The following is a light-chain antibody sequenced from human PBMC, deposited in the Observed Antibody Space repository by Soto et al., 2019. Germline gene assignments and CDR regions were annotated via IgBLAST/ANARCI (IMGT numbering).Light chain of an antibody. CDR3: QQLKSNLIT. Sequence: DIQMTQSPSTLSASVGDRVTITCRASQGINRFLAWYQQKPGKAPKLLIYAASTLQSGVPSRFSGSGSGTEFTLQIRSMQHEDFATYYCQQLKSNLITFSKGTRLEIK. CDR1: QGINRF. V-gene: IGKV1-9*01. J-gene: IGKJ5*01. CDR2: AAS.